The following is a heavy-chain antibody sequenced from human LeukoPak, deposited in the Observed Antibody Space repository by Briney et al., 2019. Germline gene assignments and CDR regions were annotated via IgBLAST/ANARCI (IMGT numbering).Heavy chain of an antibody. CDR3: ARDATHNYEGSGHPYHYLDV. Sequence: GASVKVSCKASGYTFTSYAMHWVRQAPGQRLEWMGWINAANGNTKYSQEFQGRVTITTDTSASTASMELSSLRSEDMAVYYCARDATHNYEGSGHPYHYLDVWGKGTTVTVSS. D-gene: IGHD3-10*01. CDR2: INAANGNT. CDR1: GYTFTSYA. J-gene: IGHJ6*03. V-gene: IGHV1-3*03.